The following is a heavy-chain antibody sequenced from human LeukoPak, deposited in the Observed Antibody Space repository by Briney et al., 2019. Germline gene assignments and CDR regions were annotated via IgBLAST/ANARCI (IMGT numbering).Heavy chain of an antibody. CDR3: ASPRIAVAGRGNYYYYYYMDV. CDR2: ISSSGSTI. J-gene: IGHJ6*03. D-gene: IGHD6-19*01. V-gene: IGHV3-11*04. Sequence: GGSLRLSCAASGFTFSDYYMSWIRQAPGKGLEWVSYISSSGSTIYYADSVKGRFTISRDNAKNSLYLQMNSLRAEDTAVYYCASPRIAVAGRGNYYYYYYMDVWGKGTTVTVSS. CDR1: GFTFSDYY.